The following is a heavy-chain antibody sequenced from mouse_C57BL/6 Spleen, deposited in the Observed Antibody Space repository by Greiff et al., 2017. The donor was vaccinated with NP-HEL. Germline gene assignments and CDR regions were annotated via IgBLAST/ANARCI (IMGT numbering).Heavy chain of an antibody. V-gene: IGHV1-82*01. CDR1: GYAFSSSW. J-gene: IGHJ1*03. D-gene: IGHD1-1*01. CDR3: ARELLRSFDV. CDR2: IYPGDGDT. Sequence: VQLQQSGPELVKPGASVKISCKASGYAFSSSWMNWVKQRPGKGLEWIGRIYPGDGDTNYNGKFKGKATLTAEKSSSTAYMQLSSLTSEDSAVYFCARELLRSFDVWGTGTTVTVSS.